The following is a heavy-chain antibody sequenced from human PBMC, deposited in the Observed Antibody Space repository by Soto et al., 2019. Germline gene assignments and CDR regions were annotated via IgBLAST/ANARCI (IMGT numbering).Heavy chain of an antibody. J-gene: IGHJ4*02. CDR2: IDPSGGST. Sequence: QVQLVQSGAEVKKPGASVKVSCKASGYTVTRHYRHWVRQAPGQGLEWMGIIDPSGGSTTYAQKSQDRVTMTRDMSTRTVYMELSSLRSDDTAIYYCSRGSTVVTLDYFDSWGQGTLVTVSS. CDR3: SRGSTVVTLDYFDS. D-gene: IGHD2-21*02. CDR1: GYTVTRHY. V-gene: IGHV1-46*03.